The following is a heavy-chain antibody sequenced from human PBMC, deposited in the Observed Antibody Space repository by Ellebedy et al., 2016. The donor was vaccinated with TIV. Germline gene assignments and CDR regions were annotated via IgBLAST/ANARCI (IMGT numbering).Heavy chain of an antibody. CDR1: GYTFASYW. V-gene: IGHV5-51*01. CDR3: ARRRDNWFDP. Sequence: GESLKISXKGSGYTFASYWIGWVRQMPGKGLEWLGIIYPVDSDTKYSPSLKGQVTISADKSISTAYLQWSSLKASDTAMYYCARRRDNWFDPWGQGTLVTVSS. J-gene: IGHJ5*02. CDR2: IYPVDSDT.